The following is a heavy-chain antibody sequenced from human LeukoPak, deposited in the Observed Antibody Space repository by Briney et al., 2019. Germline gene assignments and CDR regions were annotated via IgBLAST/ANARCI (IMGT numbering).Heavy chain of an antibody. CDR1: GFTFSNYG. Sequence: GSLRLSCGASGFTFSNYGMLWVRQAPGKGLEWVAFIRYDGNNKLYADPTKGRFTISRDNSKNTLYLHINSLRAEDTAVYYCVKDNPLDYWGQGTLVIVSS. CDR3: VKDNPLDY. CDR2: IRYDGNNK. J-gene: IGHJ4*02. D-gene: IGHD1-14*01. V-gene: IGHV3-30*02.